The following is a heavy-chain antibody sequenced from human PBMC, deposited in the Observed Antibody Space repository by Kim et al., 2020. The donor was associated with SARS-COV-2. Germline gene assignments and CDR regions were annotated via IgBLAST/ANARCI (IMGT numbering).Heavy chain of an antibody. CDR1: GFIPNKYG. Sequence: GGSLRLSCVASGFIPNKYGMIWVRQAPGKGLEWVSSISGTTPYTHYADSVKGRFTITRDDSKKTVYLQRNSLRVEDTAIYFCAIGVFDFWGQRVLVPVSS. CDR2: ISGTTPYT. V-gene: IGHV3-21*01. CDR3: AIGVFDF. J-gene: IGHJ4*02.